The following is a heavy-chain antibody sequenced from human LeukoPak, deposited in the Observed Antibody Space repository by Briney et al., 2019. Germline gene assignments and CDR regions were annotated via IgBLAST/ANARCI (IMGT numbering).Heavy chain of an antibody. Sequence: SETLSLTCAVYGGSFSGYYWSWIRQPAGKGLEWIGRIYTSGSSNYNPSLKSRVTMSVDTSKNQFSLKLSSVTAADTAVYYCARMYYDILTGYYEDYWGQGTLVTVSS. D-gene: IGHD3-9*01. V-gene: IGHV4-59*10. J-gene: IGHJ4*02. CDR2: IYTSGSS. CDR3: ARMYYDILTGYYEDY. CDR1: GGSFSGYY.